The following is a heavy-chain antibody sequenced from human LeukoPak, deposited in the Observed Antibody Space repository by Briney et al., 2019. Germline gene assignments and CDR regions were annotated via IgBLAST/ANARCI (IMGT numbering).Heavy chain of an antibody. V-gene: IGHV3-30*03. CDR2: ISYDGSNK. Sequence: GRSLRLSCAASGFTFSSYGMHWVRQAPGKGLEWVAVISYDGSNKYYADSVKGRFTISRDNSKNTLYLQMNSLRAEDTAVYYCASSGYSYGGAFDIWGQGTMVTVSS. J-gene: IGHJ3*02. CDR1: GFTFSSYG. CDR3: ASSGYSYGGAFDI. D-gene: IGHD5-18*01.